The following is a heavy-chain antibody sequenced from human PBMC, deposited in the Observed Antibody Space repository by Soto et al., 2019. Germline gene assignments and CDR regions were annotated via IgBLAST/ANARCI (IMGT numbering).Heavy chain of an antibody. CDR3: ARLYTSGWYFDH. J-gene: IGHJ4*02. CDR2: ITRSSSPI. Sequence: GGSLRLSCAASGFTFSSYSMNWVRQAPGKGLEWVSYITRSSSPIYYADSVKGRFTISRDNGKNSLYLQMNSLRDEDTAVYYCARLYTSGWYFDHWGQGTLVTVS. CDR1: GFTFSSYS. V-gene: IGHV3-48*02. D-gene: IGHD6-19*01.